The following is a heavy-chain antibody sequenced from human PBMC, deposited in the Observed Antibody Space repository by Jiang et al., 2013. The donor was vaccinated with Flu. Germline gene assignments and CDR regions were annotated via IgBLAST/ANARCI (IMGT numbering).Heavy chain of an antibody. CDR3: ARGRVPAAPHLVSDY. CDR1: GYTFTSYY. CDR2: INPSGGST. J-gene: IGHJ4*02. D-gene: IGHD2-2*01. V-gene: IGHV1-46*01. Sequence: SGAEVKKPGASVKVSCKASGYTFTSYYMHWVRQAPGQGLEWMGIINPSGGSTSYAQKFQGRVTMTRDTSTSTVYMELSSLRSEDTAVYYCARGRVPAAPHLVSDYWGQGTLVTVSS.